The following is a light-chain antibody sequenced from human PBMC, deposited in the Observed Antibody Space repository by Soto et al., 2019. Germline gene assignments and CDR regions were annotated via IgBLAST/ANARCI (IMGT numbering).Light chain of an antibody. V-gene: IGLV2-14*01. Sequence: QSVPTQAAFVSGSLGQSITISCTGTTNDVGGYHYVSWYQHRPGKAPKLMIYEIDRRPSGVSNRFSGSKSGNTASLTISGLQAEDEGDYYCTSYTRDSTVVFGGGTKLTVL. CDR1: TNDVGGYHY. CDR3: TSYTRDSTVV. CDR2: EID. J-gene: IGLJ2*01.